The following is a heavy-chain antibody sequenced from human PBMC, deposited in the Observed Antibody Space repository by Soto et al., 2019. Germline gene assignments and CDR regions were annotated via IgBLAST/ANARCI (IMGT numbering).Heavy chain of an antibody. CDR3: ATRNPSGWYIDAFDI. D-gene: IGHD6-13*01. V-gene: IGHV3-23*01. CDR1: GFTFSNYA. CDR2: IGSSGGTT. J-gene: IGHJ3*02. Sequence: GGSLTLSCAASGFTFSNYAMSWVRQAPGKGLEWVSGIGSSGGTTHLADSVKGRFTISRDNSKNTLYLQMNSLRDEDTAVYYCATRNPSGWYIDAFDIWGQGTMVTVSS.